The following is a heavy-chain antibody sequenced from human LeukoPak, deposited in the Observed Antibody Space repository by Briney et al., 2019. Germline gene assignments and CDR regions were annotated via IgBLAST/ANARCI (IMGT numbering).Heavy chain of an antibody. CDR3: ARHGRRNYYDSSGSSGRFDP. Sequence: SETLSLTCAVYGGSFSGDYWGWVRQPPGKGRGWVGEINDGGSKNYNPSLKRRVTISVDTSKKQFSLKLSSVTAADTAVYHCARHGRRNYYDSSGSSGRFDPWGQGTLVTVSS. J-gene: IGHJ5*02. V-gene: IGHV4-34*01. CDR2: INDGGSK. D-gene: IGHD3-22*01. CDR1: GGSFSGDY.